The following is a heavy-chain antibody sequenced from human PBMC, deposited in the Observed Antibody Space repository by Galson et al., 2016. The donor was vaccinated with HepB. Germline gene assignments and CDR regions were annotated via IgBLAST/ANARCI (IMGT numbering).Heavy chain of an antibody. V-gene: IGHV3-73*01. Sequence: SLRLSCAASGFDFSFSDSAFHWVRQASGKGLEWLGRIRSRPYSYATEYLASLKGRFTISRDDPKSTAYLQMNSLKTDDTAVYYCTGLGYSGSGNVDYWGQGTLVTVSS. J-gene: IGHJ4*02. D-gene: IGHD5-12*01. CDR1: GFDFSFSDSA. CDR2: IRSRPYSYAT. CDR3: TGLGYSGSGNVDY.